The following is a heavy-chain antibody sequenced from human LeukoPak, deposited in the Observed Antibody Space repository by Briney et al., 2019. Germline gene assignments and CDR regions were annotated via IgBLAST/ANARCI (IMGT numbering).Heavy chain of an antibody. CDR2: IYHSGST. CDR1: GGSISSSNW. J-gene: IGHJ6*02. V-gene: IGHV4-4*01. D-gene: IGHD6-19*01. Sequence: SETLSLTCAVSGGSISSSNWWSWVRQPPGKGLEWIGEIYHSGSTNYNPSLKSRVTISVDKSKNQFSLKLSSVTAADTAVYCCAKGVIAVAAPYAMDVWGQGTTVTVSS. CDR3: AKGVIAVAAPYAMDV.